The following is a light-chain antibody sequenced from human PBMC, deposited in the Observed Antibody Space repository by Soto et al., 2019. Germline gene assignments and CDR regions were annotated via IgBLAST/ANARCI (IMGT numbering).Light chain of an antibody. V-gene: IGKV1-33*01. CDR2: DAS. CDR3: QQYDNLPLT. Sequence: DIQMTQSPSSLSASVGDRITITCQASQDISKYLNWYQHKPGKAPKLLIYDASNFETGVPSRFSGSGSGPEFTFTISSLQPEDIATYYCQQYDNLPLTFGGGTKVEIK. J-gene: IGKJ4*01. CDR1: QDISKY.